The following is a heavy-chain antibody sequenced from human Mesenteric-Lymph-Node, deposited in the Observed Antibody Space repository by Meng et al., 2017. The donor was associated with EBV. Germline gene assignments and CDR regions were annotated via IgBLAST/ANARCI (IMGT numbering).Heavy chain of an antibody. CDR1: GGSISSSNW. Sequence: QGHLKYSGPGRGRPSGTWSLTCAVSGGSISSSNWWSWVRQPPGKGLEWIGEIYHSGSTNYNPSLKSRVTISVDKSKNQFSLKLSSVTAADTAVYYCARGSAVAGIDYWGQGTLVTVSS. V-gene: IGHV4-4*02. J-gene: IGHJ4*02. D-gene: IGHD6-19*01. CDR3: ARGSAVAGIDY. CDR2: IYHSGST.